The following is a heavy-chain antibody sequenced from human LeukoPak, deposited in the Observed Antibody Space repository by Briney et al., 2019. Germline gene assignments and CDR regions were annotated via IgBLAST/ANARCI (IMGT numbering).Heavy chain of an antibody. CDR2: IYYSGSV. CDR3: ARRVATSGNFFDY. J-gene: IGHJ4*02. Sequence: PSETLSLTCTVVGGAINSGNQYWGWIRQSPGKGLEWIGSIYYSGSVNDNPSLQSRVTISVDTSRNQFSLKLTSMTVADTAVYFCARRVATSGNFFDYWGPGTLVTVS. CDR1: GGAINSGNQY. V-gene: IGHV4-39*01. D-gene: IGHD3-3*01.